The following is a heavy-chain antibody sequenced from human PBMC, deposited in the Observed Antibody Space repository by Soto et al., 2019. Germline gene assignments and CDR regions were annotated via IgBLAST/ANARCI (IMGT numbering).Heavy chain of an antibody. CDR2: MSSRSLTI. J-gene: IGHJ6*02. Sequence: EVQLVESGGGLVQPGGSLRVSCAASGFTFSTYSMNWVRQAPGKGLEWVSYMSSRSLTIYYTDSVKGRFTISRDNAKNSLYLQMNSLRDEYTAVYYCARGGSSSDKGMDVWCQGTTVTVSS. CDR1: GFTFSTYS. CDR3: ARGGSSSDKGMDV. D-gene: IGHD6-6*01. V-gene: IGHV3-48*02.